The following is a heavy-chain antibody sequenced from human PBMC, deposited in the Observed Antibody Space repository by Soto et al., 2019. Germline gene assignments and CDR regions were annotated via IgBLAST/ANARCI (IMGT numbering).Heavy chain of an antibody. CDR1: GGSISSGGYY. CDR2: IYYSGST. CDR3: ARGTGADAFDI. J-gene: IGHJ3*02. V-gene: IGHV4-31*03. D-gene: IGHD3-10*01. Sequence: SETLSLTCTFSGGSISSGGYYWSWIRQHPGKGLEWIGYIYYSGSTYYNPSLKSRVTISVDTSKNQFSLKLSSVTAADTAVYYCARGTGADAFDIWGQGTMVSVSS.